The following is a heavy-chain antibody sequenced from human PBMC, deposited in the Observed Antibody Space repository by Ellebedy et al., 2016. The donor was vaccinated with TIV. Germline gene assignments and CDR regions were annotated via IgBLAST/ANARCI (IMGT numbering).Heavy chain of an antibody. CDR2: IKGDGSDQ. Sequence: GESLKISXAASGFSFSDYWMSWVRQAPGKGLEWVANIKGDGSDQDYVDSVKGRFTISRDNAKNSLYLQMNSLRAEDTAIYYCARVTGVVLTPFDYWGQGTLVTVSS. CDR1: GFSFSDYW. J-gene: IGHJ4*02. D-gene: IGHD3-3*01. CDR3: ARVTGVVLTPFDY. V-gene: IGHV3-7*03.